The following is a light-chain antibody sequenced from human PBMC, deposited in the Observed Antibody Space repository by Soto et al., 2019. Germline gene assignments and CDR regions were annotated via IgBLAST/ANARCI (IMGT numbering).Light chain of an antibody. CDR2: NAT. J-gene: IGKJ2*01. CDR3: QQYNDFQYT. CDR1: QSIGSW. V-gene: IGKV1-5*01. Sequence: DIQMTQSPSTLSASVGDGVTITCRASQSIGSWLAWYQQKPGKAPKLLIYNATNFQSGVPSRFSGSGSGTDFSLTISSLQPVDSATYYCQQYNDFQYTFGQGTKLEI.